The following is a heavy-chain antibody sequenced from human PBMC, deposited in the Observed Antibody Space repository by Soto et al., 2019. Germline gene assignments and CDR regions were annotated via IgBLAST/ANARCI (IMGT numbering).Heavy chain of an antibody. J-gene: IGHJ6*02. CDR3: AREAYCSSDCLTRGSYYGMDV. V-gene: IGHV6-1*01. CDR1: GDSVSSNSAA. D-gene: IGHD2-21*02. CDR2: TYYRSKWYN. Sequence: SQTPSLTCAISGDSVSSNSAAWNWIRQSPSRGLEWLGRTYYRSKWYNEYLTSVESRITINPDTSKNQFSLQLNSVTPEDTAVYYCAREAYCSSDCLTRGSYYGMDVWGQGTTVTVSS.